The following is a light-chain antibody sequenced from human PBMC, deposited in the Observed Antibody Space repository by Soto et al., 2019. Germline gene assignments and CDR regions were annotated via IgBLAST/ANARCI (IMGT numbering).Light chain of an antibody. V-gene: IGLV2-14*01. CDR2: EVS. Sequence: QSALAQPPSASGSPGQSVTISCTGSGSDIGAYNFVSWYQQHPGKAPKLMIYEVSNRPSGVSNRFSGSKSGNTASLTISGLQAEDEADYYCSSYTSSSTVFGGGTKLTVL. CDR3: SSYTSSSTV. J-gene: IGLJ2*01. CDR1: GSDIGAYNF.